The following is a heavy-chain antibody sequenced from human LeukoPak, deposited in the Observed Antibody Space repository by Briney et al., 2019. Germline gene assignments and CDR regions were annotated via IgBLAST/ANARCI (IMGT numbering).Heavy chain of an antibody. CDR2: ISGSGGST. V-gene: IGHV3-23*01. CDR3: AREVGITMTSYYYYGMDV. D-gene: IGHD3-22*01. Sequence: GGSLRLSCAASGFTFSSYAMSWVRQAPGKGLEWVSAISGSGGSTYYADSVKGRFTISRDNPKNTVYLQMNSLRAEDTAVYYCAREVGITMTSYYYYGMDVWGQGTTVTVSS. CDR1: GFTFSSYA. J-gene: IGHJ6*02.